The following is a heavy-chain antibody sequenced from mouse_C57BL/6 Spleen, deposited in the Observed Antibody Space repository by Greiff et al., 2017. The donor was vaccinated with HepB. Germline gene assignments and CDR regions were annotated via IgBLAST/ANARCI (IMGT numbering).Heavy chain of an antibody. CDR2: IYPGDGDT. CDR3: ARGTYGGAMDY. D-gene: IGHD3-3*01. V-gene: IGHV1-82*01. CDR1: GYAFSSSW. J-gene: IGHJ4*01. Sequence: VQLQQSGPELVKPGASVKISCKASGYAFSSSWMNWVKQRPGKGLEWIGRIYPGDGDTNYNGKFKGKATLTADKSSSTAYMQLSSLTSEDSAVYFCARGTYGGAMDYWGQGTSVTVSS.